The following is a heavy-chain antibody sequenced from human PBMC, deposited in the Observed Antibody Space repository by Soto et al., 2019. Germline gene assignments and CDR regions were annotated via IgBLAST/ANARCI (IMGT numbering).Heavy chain of an antibody. CDR2: IIPIFGTA. J-gene: IGHJ6*02. D-gene: IGHD6-13*01. V-gene: IGHV1-69*06. Sequence: ASVKVSCKASGGTFSSYAISWVRQAPGQGLEWMGGIIPIFGTANYAQKFQGRVTITADKSTSTAYMELSSLRSEDTAVYYCARGDRIVAAGIESYYYYYYGMDVWGQGTTVTVSS. CDR1: GGTFSSYA. CDR3: ARGDRIVAAGIESYYYYYYGMDV.